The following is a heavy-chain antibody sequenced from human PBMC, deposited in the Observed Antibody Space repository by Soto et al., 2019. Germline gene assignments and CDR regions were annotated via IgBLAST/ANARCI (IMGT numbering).Heavy chain of an antibody. Sequence: QVQLVESGGGVVQPGRSLRLSCAASGFTFSRYAMHWVRQAPGKGLEWLAVISYDGSNEYYADSVKGRFTISRDNSQNTLYLQMSSLRAEDTAFYYCARDRILRSWQWLLVPDASDIWGQGTMVTVSS. V-gene: IGHV3-30-3*01. CDR1: GFTFSRYA. D-gene: IGHD3-22*01. CDR2: ISYDGSNE. J-gene: IGHJ3*02. CDR3: ARDRILRSWQWLLVPDASDI.